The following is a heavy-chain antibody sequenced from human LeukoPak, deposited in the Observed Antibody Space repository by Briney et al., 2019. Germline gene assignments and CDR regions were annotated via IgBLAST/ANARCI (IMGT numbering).Heavy chain of an antibody. Sequence: GGSLRLSCAASGFTFSSYSMKWVRQAPGKGLEWVSSISSSSSYIYYADSVKGRFTISRDNDKNSLYLQMNSLRAEDTAVYYCAELGITMIGGVWGKGTTVTISS. D-gene: IGHD3-10*02. J-gene: IGHJ6*04. CDR1: GFTFSSYS. V-gene: IGHV3-21*01. CDR3: AELGITMIGGV. CDR2: ISSSSSYI.